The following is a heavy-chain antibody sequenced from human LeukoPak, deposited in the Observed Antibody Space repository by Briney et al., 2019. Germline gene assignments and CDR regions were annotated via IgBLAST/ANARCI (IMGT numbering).Heavy chain of an antibody. J-gene: IGHJ5*02. CDR1: GYSLTNYY. D-gene: IGHD3-22*01. CDR3: ARGKNYYDSSGYYYLGEA. V-gene: IGHV1-69*05. Sequence: ASVKVSCKAFGYSLTNYYVHWVRQAPGQGLEWMGGIIPIFGTANYAQKFQGRVTITTDESTSTAYMELSSLRSEDTAVYYCARGKNYYDSSGYYYLGEAWGQGTLVTVSS. CDR2: IIPIFGTA.